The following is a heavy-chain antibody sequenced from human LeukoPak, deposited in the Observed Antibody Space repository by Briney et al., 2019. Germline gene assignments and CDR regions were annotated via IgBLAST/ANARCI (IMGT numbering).Heavy chain of an antibody. J-gene: IGHJ4*02. CDR1: GLGFSSND. Sequence: RGVSLSLSCAASGLGFSSNDMSWVRQARGKALEWVSLIYAGGGSGAYYADSVRGRFTGSRHDSKNTLDLQMNSLRVDDTAMYYCLRQGPGNPPRWGQGTLVTVSS. V-gene: IGHV3-53*04. CDR3: LRQGPGNPPR. D-gene: IGHD1-14*01. CDR2: IYAGGGSGA.